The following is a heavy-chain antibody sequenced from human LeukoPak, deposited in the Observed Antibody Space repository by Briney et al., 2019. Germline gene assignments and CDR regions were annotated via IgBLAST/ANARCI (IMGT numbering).Heavy chain of an antibody. J-gene: IGHJ4*02. CDR1: GFTFSSSA. CDR2: ISYDGNNE. CDR3: ARDQYRFGGVIVM. Sequence: PGGSLRLSCVASGFTFSSSAMHWVRQAPGKGLEWVAVISYDGNNEYYADSVKGRFTISRDNSKNTLYLQMHSLRAEDTAVYYCARDQYRFGGVIVMWGQGTLVTVSS. D-gene: IGHD3-16*02. V-gene: IGHV3-30*04.